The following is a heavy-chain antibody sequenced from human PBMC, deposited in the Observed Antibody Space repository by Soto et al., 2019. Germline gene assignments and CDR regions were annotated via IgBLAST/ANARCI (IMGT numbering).Heavy chain of an antibody. CDR3: ARGFAYSSAWFDQ. J-gene: IGHJ5*02. CDR1: GGTFGSYA. D-gene: IGHD3-22*01. Sequence: RASVKVSCKASGGTFGSYAISWVLQAPGQGLEWMGNIIPMYGTPNYAQNFQGRVTMIADKSTSTVYMDLGSLRTDDTAVYYCARGFAYSSAWFDQWGQGTVVTVSS. V-gene: IGHV1-69*06. CDR2: IIPMYGTP.